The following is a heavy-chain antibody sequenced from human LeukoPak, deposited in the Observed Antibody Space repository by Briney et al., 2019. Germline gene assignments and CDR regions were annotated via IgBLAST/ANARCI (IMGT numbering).Heavy chain of an antibody. Sequence: SVKVSCKASGGTFTSYAISWVRQAPGQGLEWMGGIIPIFGTANYAQKFQGRVTITADESTSTAYMELSSLRSEDTAVYYCARVQLDYYDSSGYYWDYWGQGTLVTVSS. J-gene: IGHJ4*02. CDR1: GGTFTSYA. CDR3: ARVQLDYYDSSGYYWDY. D-gene: IGHD3-22*01. V-gene: IGHV1-69*13. CDR2: IIPIFGTA.